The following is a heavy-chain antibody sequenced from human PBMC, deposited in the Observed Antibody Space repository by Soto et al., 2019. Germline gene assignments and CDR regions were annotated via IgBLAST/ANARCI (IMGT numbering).Heavy chain of an antibody. CDR3: ARVSLEQWLGPFVNAFDI. Sequence: QVQLVQSGAEVKKPGASVKVSCKASGYTFTSYDINWVRQATGQGLEWMGWMNPNSGNTGYAQKFQGIVSTTRISSLRKAYMELGSLRSVDTAVYYCARVSLEQWLGPFVNAFDIWGQGTMVTVFS. CDR1: GYTFTSYD. V-gene: IGHV1-8*01. D-gene: IGHD6-19*01. CDR2: MNPNSGNT. J-gene: IGHJ3*02.